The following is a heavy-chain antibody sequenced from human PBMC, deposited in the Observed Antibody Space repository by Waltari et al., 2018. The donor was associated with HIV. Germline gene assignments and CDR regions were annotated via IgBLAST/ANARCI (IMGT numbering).Heavy chain of an antibody. V-gene: IGHV3-23*01. J-gene: IGHJ3*02. Sequence: EVQLLESGGGLVQPGGSLRLSGVASDFTFIRYAMSWVRQAPGKGLEWLSAIDGGGVAAFYPDSAKGRFTISRDNSKNTLYLQMTSLRAEDTAVYYCVKSHPLVTVKGSGFDSWGQGTMVTVSS. D-gene: IGHD3-3*01. CDR3: VKSHPLVTVKGSGFDS. CDR2: IDGGGVAA. CDR1: DFTFIRYA.